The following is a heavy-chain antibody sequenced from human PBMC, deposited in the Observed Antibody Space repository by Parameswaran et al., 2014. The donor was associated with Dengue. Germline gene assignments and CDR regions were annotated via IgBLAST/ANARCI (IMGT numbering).Heavy chain of an antibody. J-gene: IGHJ3*02. CDR2: ISSSGSTI. V-gene: IGHV3-11*04. CDR3: ARDRGAGYYDILTGAFDI. D-gene: IGHD3-9*01. Sequence: VRQAPGKGLEWVSYISSSGSTIYYADSVKGRFTISRDNAKNSLYLQMNSLRAEDTAVYYCARDRGAGYYDILTGAFDIWGQGTMVTVSS.